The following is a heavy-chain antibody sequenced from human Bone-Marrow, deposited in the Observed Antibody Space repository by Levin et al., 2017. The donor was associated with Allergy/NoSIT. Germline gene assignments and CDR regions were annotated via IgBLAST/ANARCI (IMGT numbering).Heavy chain of an antibody. CDR3: AKDGTAGTGTEFDY. Sequence: GGSLRLSCAASGFTFDDYAMHWVRQAPGKGLEWVSGISWNSGSIGYADSVKGRFTISRDNAKNSLYLQMNSLRAEDTALYYCAKDGTAGTGTEFDYWGQGTLVTVSS. V-gene: IGHV3-9*01. CDR1: GFTFDDYA. CDR2: ISWNSGSI. D-gene: IGHD3/OR15-3a*01. J-gene: IGHJ4*02.